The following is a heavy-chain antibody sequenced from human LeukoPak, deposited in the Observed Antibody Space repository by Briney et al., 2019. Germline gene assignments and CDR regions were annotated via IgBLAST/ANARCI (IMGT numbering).Heavy chain of an antibody. V-gene: IGHV4-4*07. Sequence: SETLSLTCTVSGGSISSYYWGWIRQPAGKGLEWIGRIYTSGGTNYNPSLKSRVTMSVDTSKNQFSLKLSSVTAADTAVYYCARENKYYYDSSGYYNDAFDIWGQGTMVTVSS. CDR2: IYTSGGT. CDR1: GGSISSYY. D-gene: IGHD3-22*01. CDR3: ARENKYYYDSSGYYNDAFDI. J-gene: IGHJ3*02.